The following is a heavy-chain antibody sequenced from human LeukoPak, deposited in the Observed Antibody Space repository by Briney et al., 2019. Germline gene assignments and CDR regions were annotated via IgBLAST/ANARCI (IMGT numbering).Heavy chain of an antibody. CDR2: ISYTGGT. J-gene: IGHJ2*01. V-gene: IGHV4-39*07. D-gene: IGHD1-26*01. CDR1: GDSIISSSLY. CDR3: ARVVVVGATWSRYFDL. Sequence: SETLSLTCSVSGDSIISSSLYWGWIRQPPGKGLEWIASISYTGGTNYNPSLKSRVTISVDTSKNQFSLKLSSVTAADTAVYYCARVVVVGATWSRYFDLWGRGTLVTVSS.